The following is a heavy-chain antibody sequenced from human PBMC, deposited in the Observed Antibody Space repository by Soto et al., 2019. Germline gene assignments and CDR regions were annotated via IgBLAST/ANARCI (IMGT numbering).Heavy chain of an antibody. V-gene: IGHV3-21*01. D-gene: IGHD4-17*01. CDR3: ARDLKSVTSVTIY. J-gene: IGHJ4*02. CDR1: GFTFSSYS. Sequence: GGSLRLSCAASGFTFSSYSMKWVRQAPGKGLEWVSSISSSSTYTYYADSVKGRFTISRDNAKNSLYLQMNSLRAEDTAVYYCARDLKSVTSVTIYWGQGTLVTVSS. CDR2: ISSSSTYT.